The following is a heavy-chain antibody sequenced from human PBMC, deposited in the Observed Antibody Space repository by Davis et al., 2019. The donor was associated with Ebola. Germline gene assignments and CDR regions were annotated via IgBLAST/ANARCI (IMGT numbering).Heavy chain of an antibody. CDR3: ARDLYYYDSSGYYYRGYYFDY. V-gene: IGHV1-2*02. CDR1: GYTFTDYY. J-gene: IGHJ4*02. D-gene: IGHD3-22*01. CDR2: INPNSGGT. Sequence: ASVKVSCKASGYTFTDYYLYWVRQAPGQGLEWMGWINPNSGGTNYAQKLQGRVTMTTDTSTSTAYMELRSLRSDDTAVYYCARDLYYYDSSGYYYRGYYFDYWGQGTLVTVSS.